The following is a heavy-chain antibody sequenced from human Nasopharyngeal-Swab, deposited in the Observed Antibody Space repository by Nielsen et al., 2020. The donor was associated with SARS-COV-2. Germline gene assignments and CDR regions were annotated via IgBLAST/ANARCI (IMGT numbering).Heavy chain of an antibody. CDR2: IYYSGST. D-gene: IGHD4-17*01. J-gene: IGHJ3*02. CDR3: ARHGTTVTRNYAFDI. V-gene: IGHV4-39*01. Sequence: RQAPGKGLEWIGSIYYSGSTYYNPPLKSRVTISVDTSKNQFSLKLSSVTAADTAVYYCARHGTTVTRNYAFDIWGQGTMVTVSS.